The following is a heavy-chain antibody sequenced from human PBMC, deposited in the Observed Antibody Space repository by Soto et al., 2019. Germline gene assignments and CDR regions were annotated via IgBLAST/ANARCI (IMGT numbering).Heavy chain of an antibody. CDR3: AGTVELPYHHGMDV. J-gene: IGHJ6*02. CDR2: IIPIFGSP. Sequence: QVQLVQSGAEVKKPGSSVRVSCKASGGTLRSHAINWVRQAPGQGLEWMGGIIPIFGSPNYAQKFQGIGTIAAGESSITAYMELSNLRSEDTGVYCGAGTVELPYHHGMDVWGQGTTVTVPS. D-gene: IGHD1-7*01. CDR1: GGTLRSHA. V-gene: IGHV1-69*01.